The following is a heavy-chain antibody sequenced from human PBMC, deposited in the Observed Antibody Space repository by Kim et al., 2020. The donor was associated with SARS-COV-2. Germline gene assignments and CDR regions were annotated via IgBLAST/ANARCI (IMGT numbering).Heavy chain of an antibody. V-gene: IGHV1-2*06. J-gene: IGHJ6*02. CDR2: INPNSGGT. CDR1: GYTFTGYY. CDR3: ASPYNWNDYYYGMDV. Sequence: ASVKVSCKASGYTFTGYYMHWVRQAPGQGLEWMGRINPNSGGTNYAQKFQGRVTMTRDTSISTAYMELSRLRSDDTAVYYCASPYNWNDYYYGMDVWGQGTTVTVSS. D-gene: IGHD1-20*01.